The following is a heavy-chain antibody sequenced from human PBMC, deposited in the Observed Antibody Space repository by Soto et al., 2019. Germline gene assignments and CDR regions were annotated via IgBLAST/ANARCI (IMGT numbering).Heavy chain of an antibody. V-gene: IGHV3-21*01. CDR2: ISSSSTFT. Sequence: GGSLRLSCVASGFTFSDYSVSWVRQAPGKGLEWLSSISSSSTFTHYAGSVKGRFTISRDNAKNSLYLQMNSLRAEDTAVYYCAAPYSTGHRLLGYWGQGTLVTVSS. CDR3: AAPYSTGHRLLGY. CDR1: GFTFSDYS. J-gene: IGHJ4*02. D-gene: IGHD6-19*01.